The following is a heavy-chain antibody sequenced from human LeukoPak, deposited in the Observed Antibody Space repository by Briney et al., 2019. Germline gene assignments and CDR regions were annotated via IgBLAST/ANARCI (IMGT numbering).Heavy chain of an antibody. CDR2: ISRSNNV. V-gene: IGHV3-21*01. D-gene: IGHD4-11*01. CDR3: AYSNSFDY. CDR1: GFTFSSYS. Sequence: GGSLRLSCAASGFTFSSYSMNWVRQAPGKGQEWVSFISRSNNVYYADSVKGRFTISRDNAKNSLYLQMNSLRAEDTAVYYCAYSNSFDYWGQGTLVTVSS. J-gene: IGHJ4*02.